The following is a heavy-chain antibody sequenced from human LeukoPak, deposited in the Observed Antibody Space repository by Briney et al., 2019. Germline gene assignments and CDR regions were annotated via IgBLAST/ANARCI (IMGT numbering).Heavy chain of an antibody. D-gene: IGHD3-10*01. CDR3: ARDDAGYYGSGSYYIQY. J-gene: IGHJ4*02. Sequence: ASVKVSCKASGYTFTRYYMHWVRHAPGQELEWMGIINPIGGSTSYAQKFQGRVTMTRDTSTSTVYMELSSLRSEDTAVYYCARDDAGYYGSGSYYIQYWGQGTLVTVSS. CDR1: GYTFTRYY. V-gene: IGHV1-46*01. CDR2: INPIGGST.